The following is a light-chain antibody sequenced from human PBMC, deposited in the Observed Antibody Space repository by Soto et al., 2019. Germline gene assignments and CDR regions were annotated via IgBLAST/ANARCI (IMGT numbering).Light chain of an antibody. CDR3: QHYNYWPYT. J-gene: IGKJ2*01. V-gene: IGKV3-15*01. CDR2: DAS. Sequence: EIVMTQSPATLSLPPGEKATLSCRASQTIDNTLAWYQRKPGQAPRLLIYDASTRDSGVPARFSGSGSGTDFTLTISSLQSEDFAVYYCQHYNYWPYTFGQGTKVDI. CDR1: QTIDNT.